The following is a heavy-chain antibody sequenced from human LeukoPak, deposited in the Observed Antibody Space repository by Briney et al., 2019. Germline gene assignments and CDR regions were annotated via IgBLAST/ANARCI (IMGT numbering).Heavy chain of an antibody. D-gene: IGHD6-25*01. CDR2: IIPMFGTA. Sequence: SVKVSCKASGGTFSNYAVSWVRQAPGQGLEWLGGIIPMFGTAKYAQKFQGRVTITTDEGTTTAYMELISLRSEDAAVYYCVRRQALRGRHRAFDPWGQGTLVTVTS. J-gene: IGHJ5*02. CDR3: VRRQALRGRHRAFDP. V-gene: IGHV1-69*05. CDR1: GGTFSNYA.